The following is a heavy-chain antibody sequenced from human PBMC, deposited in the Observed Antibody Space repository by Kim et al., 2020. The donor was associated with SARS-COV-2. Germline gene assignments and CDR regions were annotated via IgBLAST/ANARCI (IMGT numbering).Heavy chain of an antibody. D-gene: IGHD3-22*01. CDR1: GGSISSGGYY. V-gene: IGHV4-31*03. CDR2: IYYSGTT. Sequence: SETLSLTCTVSGGSISSGGYYWSWIRQHPGKGLEWIGYIYYSGTTYYNPSLKRRATISVDTSKNQFSLKLSSVTAADAAVYYCASDFKEYYYDSSGYYLYYYGMDVWGQGTTVTVSS. J-gene: IGHJ6*02. CDR3: ASDFKEYYYDSSGYYLYYYGMDV.